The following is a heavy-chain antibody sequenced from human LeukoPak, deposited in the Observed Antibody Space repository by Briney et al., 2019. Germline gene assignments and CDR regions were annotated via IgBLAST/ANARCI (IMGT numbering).Heavy chain of an antibody. CDR3: ARAYSSSSFDY. CDR2: IYYSGRT. CDR1: GGSISSYY. Sequence: SETLSLTCTVSGGSISSYYWSWIRQPPGKGLECIGYIYYSGRTNYSPSLKSRVTISVDTSKNQFSLRLRSVTAADTAVYYCARAYSSSSFDYWGQGTLVTVSS. D-gene: IGHD6-6*01. V-gene: IGHV4-59*01. J-gene: IGHJ4*02.